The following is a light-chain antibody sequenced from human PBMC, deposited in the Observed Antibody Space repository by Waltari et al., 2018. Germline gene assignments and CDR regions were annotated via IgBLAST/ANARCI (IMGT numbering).Light chain of an antibody. CDR1: SLSTSY. Sequence: SELTQDPAVSVALGQTVKITSQGDSLSTSYASWYQQRPGQAPLLVIYVKNNRPSGIPGRFSGSSSGSTASLTITGVQAEDEADYYCTSRDSTGNLLFGGGTKLTVL. J-gene: IGLJ2*01. CDR3: TSRDSTGNLL. CDR2: VKN. V-gene: IGLV3-19*01.